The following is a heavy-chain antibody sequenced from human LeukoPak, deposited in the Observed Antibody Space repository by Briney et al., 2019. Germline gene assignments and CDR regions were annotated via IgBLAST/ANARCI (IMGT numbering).Heavy chain of an antibody. CDR1: GFTFSSYS. Sequence: PGGSLRLSCAASGFTFSSYSMNWVRQAPGKGLEWVSSISSSSSYIYYADSVKGRFTISRDNAKNSLYLQMNSLRAEDTAVYYCARLGAKDAFDIWAKGQWSPSLQ. V-gene: IGHV3-21*01. CDR2: ISSSSSYI. CDR3: ARLGAKDAFDI. D-gene: IGHD1-26*01. J-gene: IGHJ3*02.